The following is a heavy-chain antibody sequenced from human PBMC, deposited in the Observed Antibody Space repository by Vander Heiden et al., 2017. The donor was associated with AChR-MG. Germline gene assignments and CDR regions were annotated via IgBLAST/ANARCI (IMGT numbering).Heavy chain of an antibody. CDR1: GFTFSSYA. V-gene: IGHV3-23*01. CDR2: ISGSGGST. J-gene: IGHJ4*02. D-gene: IGHD2-2*01. CDR3: AKLPVVVPAAHHYFDY. Sequence: EVQLLESGGGLVQPGGSLRLSCAASGFTFSSYAMSWVRQAPGKGLEWVSAISGSGGSTYYADSVKGRFTISRDNSKNTLYLQMNSLRAEDTAVYYCAKLPVVVPAAHHYFDYWGQGTLVTVSS.